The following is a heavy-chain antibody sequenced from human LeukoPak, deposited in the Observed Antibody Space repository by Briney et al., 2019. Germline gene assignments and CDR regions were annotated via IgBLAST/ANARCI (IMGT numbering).Heavy chain of an antibody. D-gene: IGHD1-1*01. CDR1: GFTFSTYS. J-gene: IGHJ4*02. Sequence: PGGSLRLSCAASGFTFSTYSMNWVRQAPGKGLEWLSYISSSSSTIYYADSMKSRFTISRDNAKNSLYLQMNSLRAEDTAVYYCARSSYTPLDYWGQGTLVTVSS. CDR3: ARSSYTPLDY. CDR2: ISSSSSTI. V-gene: IGHV3-48*01.